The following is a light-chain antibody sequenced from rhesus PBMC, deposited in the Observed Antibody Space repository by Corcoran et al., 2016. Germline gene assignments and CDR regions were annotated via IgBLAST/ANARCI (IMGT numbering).Light chain of an antibody. CDR2: KAS. CDR3: QQYSSRPLT. J-gene: IGKJ4*01. V-gene: IGKV1-22*01. CDR1: QGISSW. Sequence: DIQMTQSPSSLSASVGDTVTITCRASQGISSWLAWYQQKPGKAPKLLIYKASSLQSGVPSRFSGGGSGTDFTLTISILEYEDFATYYCQQYSSRPLTFGGGTKVELK.